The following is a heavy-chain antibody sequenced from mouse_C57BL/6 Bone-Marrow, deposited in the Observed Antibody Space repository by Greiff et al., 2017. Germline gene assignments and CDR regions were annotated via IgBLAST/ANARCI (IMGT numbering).Heavy chain of an antibody. Sequence: VQLQESGPELVKPGASVKLSCKASGYTFTSYDINWVKQRPGQGLEWIGWIYPRDGSTKYNEKFKGKATLTVDTSSRTAYMERPSLTSEDSAVYFCARLEFDGSSGDWYFDVWGTGTTVTVSS. CDR1: GYTFTSYD. CDR2: IYPRDGST. J-gene: IGHJ1*03. D-gene: IGHD1-1*01. V-gene: IGHV1-85*01. CDR3: ARLEFDGSSGDWYFDV.